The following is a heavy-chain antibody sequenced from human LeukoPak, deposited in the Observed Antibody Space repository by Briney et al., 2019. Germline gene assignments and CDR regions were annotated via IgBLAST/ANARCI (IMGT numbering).Heavy chain of an antibody. D-gene: IGHD3-22*01. J-gene: IGHJ3*02. V-gene: IGHV3-21*01. CDR3: ARVGYYYDSSTYSDGFDM. CDR2: ISSSSTYI. Sequence: GGSLRLSCAASGFTLRSYSMNWVRQAPGKGLEWVSSISSSSTYIYYADPVKGRFTISRDNAKNSLYLQMNSLRAEDTAVYYCARVGYYYDSSTYSDGFDMWGQGTMVTVSS. CDR1: GFTLRSYS.